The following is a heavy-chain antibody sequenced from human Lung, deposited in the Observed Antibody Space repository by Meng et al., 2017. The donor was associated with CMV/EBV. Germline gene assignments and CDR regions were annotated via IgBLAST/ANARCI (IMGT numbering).Heavy chain of an antibody. D-gene: IGHD6-19*01. CDR2: IYHSGST. J-gene: IGHJ4*02. Sequence: QVPLPESGPGMVNPAGTLSLTCAVSGCSIRSSNWWSWVRQPPGKGLEWIGEIYHSGSTNYNPSLKSRVTISVDKSKNQFSLKLSSVTAADTAVYYCASFPPPGKQWLVTDYWGQGTLVTVSS. CDR1: GCSIRSSNW. CDR3: ASFPPPGKQWLVTDY. V-gene: IGHV4-4*02.